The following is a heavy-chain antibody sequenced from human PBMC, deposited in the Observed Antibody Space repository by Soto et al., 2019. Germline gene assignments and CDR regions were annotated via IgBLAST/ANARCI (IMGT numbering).Heavy chain of an antibody. CDR1: GYTFTSYG. Sequence: QVPLVQSGAEVKKPGASVKVSCKASGYTFTSYGISWVRQAPGQGLEWMGWISAYNGNTNYAQKLQGRVTMTTDTSTSTAYMELRSLRSDDTAVYYCARVDCSSTSCFYYYYGMDVWGQGTTVTVSS. D-gene: IGHD2-2*01. V-gene: IGHV1-18*01. CDR3: ARVDCSSTSCFYYYYGMDV. J-gene: IGHJ6*02. CDR2: ISAYNGNT.